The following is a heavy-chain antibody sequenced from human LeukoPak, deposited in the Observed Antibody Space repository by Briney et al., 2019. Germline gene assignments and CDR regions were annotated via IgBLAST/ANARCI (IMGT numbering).Heavy chain of an antibody. Sequence: GASGKVSCKASGYTFTSYAMHWVRQAPGQRLEWMGWINAGNGNTKYSQKFQGRVTITRDTSASTAYMELSSLRSEDTAVYYCARERARQWLVLYYWGQGTLVTVSS. J-gene: IGHJ4*02. D-gene: IGHD6-19*01. CDR1: GYTFTSYA. CDR3: ARERARQWLVLYY. CDR2: INAGNGNT. V-gene: IGHV1-3*01.